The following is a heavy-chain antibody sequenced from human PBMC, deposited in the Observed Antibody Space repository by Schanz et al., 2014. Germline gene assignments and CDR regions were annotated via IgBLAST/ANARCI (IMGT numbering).Heavy chain of an antibody. CDR3: AKSLESCPGGRCSRGYFDY. V-gene: IGHV3-23*01. CDR1: GFTFSTYA. Sequence: EVKLLESGGTLVRPGGSLRLSCAASGFTFSTYAMAWVRQAPGKGLEWVSYVSRSTPDIYYADSVKGRFTMSRDNFKGALYLQMSSLRAEDTAVYYCAKSLESCPGGRCSRGYFDYWGQGTLVTVSS. J-gene: IGHJ4*02. D-gene: IGHD2-8*02. CDR2: VSRSTPDI.